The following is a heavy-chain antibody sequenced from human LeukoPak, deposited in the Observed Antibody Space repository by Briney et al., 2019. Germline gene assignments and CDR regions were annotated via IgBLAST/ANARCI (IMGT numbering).Heavy chain of an antibody. Sequence: SETLSLTCTVSGGSISSYYWSWIRQPPGKGLEWIGYISYSGSTNFNPSLKSRVTISVDTSKNQFSLKLSSVTAADTAVYYCAREGTAGTNLNWFDPWGQGALVTVSS. CDR3: AREGTAGTNLNWFDP. V-gene: IGHV4-59*01. J-gene: IGHJ5*02. CDR1: GGSISSYY. D-gene: IGHD1-1*01. CDR2: ISYSGST.